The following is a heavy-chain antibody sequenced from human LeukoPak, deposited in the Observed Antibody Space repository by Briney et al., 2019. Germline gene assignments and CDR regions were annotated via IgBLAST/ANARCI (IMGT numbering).Heavy chain of an antibody. Sequence: GGSLRLSCPASRFTVTSIFVNWVRQAPGKGLEWVSVIYSGGTTYHADSVKGRFTISRDNSKNTVFLQMDSLRAEDTAVYYCTRYPYYWGQGTLVTVSS. CDR1: RFTVTSIF. CDR3: TRYPYY. CDR2: IYSGGTT. V-gene: IGHV3-66*01. J-gene: IGHJ4*02.